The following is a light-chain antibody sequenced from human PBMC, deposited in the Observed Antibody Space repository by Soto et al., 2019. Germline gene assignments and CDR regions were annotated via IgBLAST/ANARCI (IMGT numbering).Light chain of an antibody. CDR3: AAWDDSPNGWV. CDR1: SSNIGSNT. J-gene: IGLJ3*02. V-gene: IGLV1-44*01. CDR2: SNN. Sequence: QAVVTQPPSASGTPGQRVTVSCSGSSSNIGSNTVNWYQQLPGTAPKLLIYSNNRRPSGVPDRFSGSKSGTSASLAISGLQSEDEADYYCAAWDDSPNGWVFGGGTKLTVL.